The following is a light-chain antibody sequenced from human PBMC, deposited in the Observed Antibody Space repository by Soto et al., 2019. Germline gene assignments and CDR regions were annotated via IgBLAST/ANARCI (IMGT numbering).Light chain of an antibody. V-gene: IGKV3-15*01. CDR2: DAS. Sequence: EIVLTQSPCTLSLSPGERATLSCRASQSISGRLAWYQQKPGQAPRLLISDASTRATGIPARFSGSGSGTEFTLTISSLQYEDFAPYYCHQYNSWPPGTFGQGTKVDIK. J-gene: IGKJ2*01. CDR1: QSISGR. CDR3: HQYNSWPPGT.